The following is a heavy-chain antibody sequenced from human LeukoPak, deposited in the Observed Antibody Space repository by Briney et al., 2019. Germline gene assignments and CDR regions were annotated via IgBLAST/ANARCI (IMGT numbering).Heavy chain of an antibody. Sequence: GESLKISCKGSGYSFTSYWIGWVRQMPGKGLEWMGIIYPGDSDTRYSPSFQGQVTISADKSISTAYLQWSSLKASDTAMYYCARPIASKYYDFWSGYLHHVAFDIWGQGTMVTVSS. CDR2: IYPGDSDT. V-gene: IGHV5-51*01. CDR1: GYSFTSYW. D-gene: IGHD3-3*01. CDR3: ARPIASKYYDFWSGYLHHVAFDI. J-gene: IGHJ3*02.